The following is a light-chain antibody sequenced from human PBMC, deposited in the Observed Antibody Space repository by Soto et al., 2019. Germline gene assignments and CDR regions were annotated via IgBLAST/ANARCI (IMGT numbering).Light chain of an antibody. V-gene: IGKV1-5*01. J-gene: IGKJ5*01. Sequence: DIQMTQSPSTRSASVVDRVTITFRASQSLRGWLAWYQQRPGKAPKALIYDASTLASGVPSRFNGSGSGTGFTLTISSLQPDDFATYYCQQYITYSTFGQGTRLEIK. CDR1: QSLRGW. CDR2: DAS. CDR3: QQYITYST.